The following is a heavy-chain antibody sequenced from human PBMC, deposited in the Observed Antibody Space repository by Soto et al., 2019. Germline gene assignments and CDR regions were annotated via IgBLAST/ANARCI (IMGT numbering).Heavy chain of an antibody. J-gene: IGHJ6*02. CDR3: ASERVKGSGSPSRYYYGMDV. V-gene: IGHV1-18*01. Sequence: ASVKVSCKASGYTFTSYGISWVRQAPGQGLEWMGWISAYNGNTNYAQNFQGRVTITRDTSASTAYMELSSLRSEDTAVYYCASERVKGSGSPSRYYYGMDVWGQGTTVTVSS. CDR1: GYTFTSYG. D-gene: IGHD3-10*01. CDR2: ISAYNGNT.